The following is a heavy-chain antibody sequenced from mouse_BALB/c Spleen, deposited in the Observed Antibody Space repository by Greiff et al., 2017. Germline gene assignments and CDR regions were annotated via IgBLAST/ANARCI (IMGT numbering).Heavy chain of an antibody. CDR1: GYTFTSYW. D-gene: IGHD1-1*01. CDR3: TGGDYAALWFAY. V-gene: IGHV1S81*02. J-gene: IGHJ3*01. CDR2: INPSNGRT. Sequence: VQLQQPGAELVKPGASVKLSCKASGYTFTSYWMHWVKQRPGQGLEWIGEINPSNGRTNYNEKFKSKATLTVDKSSSTAYMQLSSLTSEDSAVYYCTGGDYAALWFAYWGQGTLVTVSA.